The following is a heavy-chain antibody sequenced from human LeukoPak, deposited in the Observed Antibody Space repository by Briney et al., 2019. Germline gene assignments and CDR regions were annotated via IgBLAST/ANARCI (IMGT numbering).Heavy chain of an antibody. V-gene: IGHV4-39*01. CDR1: GGSISSSSYY. J-gene: IGHJ4*02. CDR3: ARHSDYYDSSGYRFDY. Sequence: SETLSLTCTVSGGSISSSSYYWGWIRQPPGKGLEWIGSIYYSGSTYYNPSLKSRVTISVDTPKNQFSLKLSSVTAADTAVYYCARHSDYYDSSGYRFDYWGQGTLVTVSS. D-gene: IGHD3-22*01. CDR2: IYYSGST.